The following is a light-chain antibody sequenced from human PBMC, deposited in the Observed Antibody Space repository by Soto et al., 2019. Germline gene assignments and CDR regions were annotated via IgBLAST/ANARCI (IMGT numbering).Light chain of an antibody. J-gene: IGLJ1*01. Sequence: VLTQPPSVSAAPGQKVTISCSGSSSNIGNNYVSWYQQLPGTAPKLLIYDNNKRPSGIPDRFSGSKSGTSATLGITGLQTGYEADYYCGTWDSSPSAGIFGTGTKVTVL. CDR1: SSNIGNNY. V-gene: IGLV1-51*01. CDR2: DNN. CDR3: GTWDSSPSAGI.